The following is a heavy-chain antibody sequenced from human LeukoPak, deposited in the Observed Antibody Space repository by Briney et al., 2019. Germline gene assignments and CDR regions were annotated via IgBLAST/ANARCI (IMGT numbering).Heavy chain of an antibody. CDR3: ARRIAAAAYFDY. J-gene: IGHJ4*02. D-gene: IGHD6-13*01. CDR1: GGSFSGYY. Sequence: PSETLSLTCAVYGGSFSGYYWSWIRQPPGKGLEWIGEINHSGSTNYNPSLKSRVTISVDTSKNQFSLKLSSVTAADTAVYYCARRIAAAAYFDYWGQGTLVTVSS. V-gene: IGHV4-34*01. CDR2: INHSGST.